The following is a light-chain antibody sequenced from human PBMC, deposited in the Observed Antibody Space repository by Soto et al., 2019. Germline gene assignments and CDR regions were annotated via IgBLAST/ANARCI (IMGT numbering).Light chain of an antibody. V-gene: IGKV1-12*01. J-gene: IGKJ4*01. CDR3: HEANSFLIS. Sequence: DIQMTQSPPSVSASVGDIVTITCRASQRISSWLAWYQQKPGKAPRLLIYAASILQSVVPSRFNGSGSGTDFTLTNSTLQPEYCTTYYCHEANSFLISFGRGTQVDVK. CDR2: AAS. CDR1: QRISSW.